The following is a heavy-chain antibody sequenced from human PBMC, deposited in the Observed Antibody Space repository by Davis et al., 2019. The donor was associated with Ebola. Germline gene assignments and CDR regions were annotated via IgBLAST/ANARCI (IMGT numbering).Heavy chain of an antibody. D-gene: IGHD5-18*01. Sequence: SETLSLTCTVSGDSLASGDYYWSWIRQPPGKGLEWIGYIYYSGNTYYNPSLKSRVIISVDTSKNQFSLKLWSVTAADTAVYYCAGGRDTKWFDPWGQGNLVTVSS. J-gene: IGHJ5*02. V-gene: IGHV4-30-4*01. CDR2: IYYSGNT. CDR3: AGGRDTKWFDP. CDR1: GDSLASGDYY.